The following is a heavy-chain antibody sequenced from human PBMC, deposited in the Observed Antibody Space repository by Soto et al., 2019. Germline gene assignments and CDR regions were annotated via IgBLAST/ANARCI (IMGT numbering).Heavy chain of an antibody. V-gene: IGHV3-30*18. CDR1: GFTFSSYG. Sequence: GGSLRLSCAASGFTFSSYGMHWVRQAPGKGLEWVAVISYDGSNKYYADSVKGRFTISRDNSKNTLYLQMNSLRAEDTAVYYCAKDRLEIAVADLLYYFDYWGQGTLVTVSS. CDR3: AKDRLEIAVADLLYYFDY. J-gene: IGHJ4*02. CDR2: ISYDGSNK. D-gene: IGHD6-19*01.